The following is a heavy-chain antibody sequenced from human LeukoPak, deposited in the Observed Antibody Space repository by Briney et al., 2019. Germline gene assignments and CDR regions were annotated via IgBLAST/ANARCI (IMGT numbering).Heavy chain of an antibody. D-gene: IGHD3-10*01. CDR3: AKLLMAMVRGVDIDC. V-gene: IGHV3-23*01. Sequence: GGSLRLSCAASGFTFSSYGMSWVRQAPGKGLEWVSKGRFTISRDNSKNTLYLQMNSLRAEDTAVYYCAKLLMAMVRGVDIDCWGQGTLVTVSS. CDR1: GFTFSSYG. J-gene: IGHJ4*02.